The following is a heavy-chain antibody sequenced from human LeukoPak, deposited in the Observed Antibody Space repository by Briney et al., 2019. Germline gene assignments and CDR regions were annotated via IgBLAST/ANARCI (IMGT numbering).Heavy chain of an antibody. Sequence: ASVTVSCKASGYTFTSYGISWVRQAPGQGLEWMGWISAYNGNTNYAQKLQGRVTMTTDTSTSTAYMELRSLRSDDTAVYYCARVRYDSSGGSDGTYYYYGMDVWGQGTTVTVSS. V-gene: IGHV1-18*01. CDR2: ISAYNGNT. CDR3: ARVRYDSSGGSDGTYYYYGMDV. J-gene: IGHJ6*02. CDR1: GYTFTSYG. D-gene: IGHD3-22*01.